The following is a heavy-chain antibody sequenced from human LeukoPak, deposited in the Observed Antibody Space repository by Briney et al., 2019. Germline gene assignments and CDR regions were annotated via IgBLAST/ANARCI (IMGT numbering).Heavy chain of an antibody. CDR2: IRYDGSNR. V-gene: IGHV3-30*02. J-gene: IGHJ4*02. CDR1: GFTFSSYG. CDR3: APRVVVIAAPFDY. Sequence: GGSLRLXCVASGFTFSSYGMHWVRQAPGKGLEWVAFIRYDGSNRYYADSVKGRFTISRDNSKNTLYLQMNSLRAEDTAVYYCAPRVVVIAAPFDYWGQGTLVTVSS. D-gene: IGHD2-21*01.